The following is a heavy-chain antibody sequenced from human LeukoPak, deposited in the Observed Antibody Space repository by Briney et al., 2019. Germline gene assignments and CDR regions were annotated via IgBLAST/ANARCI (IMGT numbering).Heavy chain of an antibody. V-gene: IGHV2-70*04. J-gene: IGHJ4*02. Sequence: SGPTLVNPRQTLTLTCTFSGVSLSTSGMRVSWIRQPPGKALEWLARIVWDDNKFYSTSLKTKLTISKDTSKNQVVLTMTNMDPVDTATYYCARMSGTFAFDYWGQGTLVTVSS. D-gene: IGHD1-26*01. CDR2: IVWDDNK. CDR1: GVSLSTSGMR. CDR3: ARMSGTFAFDY.